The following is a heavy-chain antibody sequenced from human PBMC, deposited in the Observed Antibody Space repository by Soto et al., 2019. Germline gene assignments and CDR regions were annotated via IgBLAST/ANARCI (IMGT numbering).Heavy chain of an antibody. J-gene: IGHJ4*02. CDR1: GYTFTSYD. Sequence: ASVKVSCKASGYTFTSYDINWVRQATGQGLEWMGWMNPNSGNTNYAQKFQGRVTMTRNTSTSTAYMELRSLRSDDTAVYYCARTYGDYYLQVDYWGQGTLVTVSS. D-gene: IGHD4-17*01. CDR2: MNPNSGNT. V-gene: IGHV1-8*01. CDR3: ARTYGDYYLQVDY.